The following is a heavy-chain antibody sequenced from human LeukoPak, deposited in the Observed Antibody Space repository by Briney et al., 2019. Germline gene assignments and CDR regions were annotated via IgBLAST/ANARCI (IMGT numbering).Heavy chain of an antibody. CDR1: GGSISSYY. V-gene: IGHV4-59*08. Sequence: SETLSLTCTVSGGSISSYYWSWIRQPPGKGLEWIGYIYYSGSTNYNPSLKSRVTISVDTSENQFSLKLSSVTAADTAVYYCARVAVAGKGFDYWGQGTLVTVSS. D-gene: IGHD6-19*01. CDR2: IYYSGST. CDR3: ARVAVAGKGFDY. J-gene: IGHJ4*02.